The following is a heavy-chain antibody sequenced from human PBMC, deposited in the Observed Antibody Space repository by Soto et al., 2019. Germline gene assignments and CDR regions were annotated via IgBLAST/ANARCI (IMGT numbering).Heavy chain of an antibody. CDR1: GFTFRTFA. D-gene: IGHD6-13*01. J-gene: IGHJ5*02. CDR3: VRGSSSWYDNNWLDP. V-gene: IGHV3-64D*06. Sequence: LRLSCSASGFTFRTFAMHWVRQAPGKGLEYVSAISSSGSSSIFAGSVKGRFTISRDNSKNTLYLQLSSLRPEDTAVYYCVRGSSSWYDNNWLDPWGQGTLVTVSS. CDR2: ISSSGSSS.